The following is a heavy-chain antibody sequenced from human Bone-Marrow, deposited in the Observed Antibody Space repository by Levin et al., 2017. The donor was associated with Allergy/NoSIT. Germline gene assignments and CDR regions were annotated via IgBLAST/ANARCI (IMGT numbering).Heavy chain of an antibody. Sequence: GGSLRLSCVTSGFTFRDHWMSWVRQAPGKGLEWVAKINQDGTEQYYVGSVKGRFTISRDNAKNSVSLQMNSPSAEDTAVYYCARGQGLFDFWGQGTLVTVSS. J-gene: IGHJ4*02. CDR2: INQDGTEQ. V-gene: IGHV3-7*01. CDR1: GFTFRDHW. CDR3: ARGQGLFDF.